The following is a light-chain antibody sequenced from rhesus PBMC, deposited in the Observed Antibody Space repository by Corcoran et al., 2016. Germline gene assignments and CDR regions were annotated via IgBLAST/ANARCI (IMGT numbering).Light chain of an antibody. CDR1: SSDIGGYNY. CDR3: SSYASSNTYYI. CDR2: EVS. Sequence: QAALTQHRSVSGSTGQSVTISCTGTSSDIGGYNYVSWYQQHPGTAPKLMIYEVSTRPSGVSDRFSGSKSGNTASLTISGLQAEDEADYYCSSYASSNTYYIFGAGTRLTVL. J-gene: IGLJ1*01. V-gene: IGLV2-32*02.